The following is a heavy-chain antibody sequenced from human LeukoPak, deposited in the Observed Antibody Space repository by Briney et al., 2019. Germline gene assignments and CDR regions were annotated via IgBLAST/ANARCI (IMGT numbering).Heavy chain of an antibody. J-gene: IGHJ6*03. CDR1: GFTFSSYA. Sequence: GGSLRLSCAASGFTFSSYAMSWVRQAPGKGLEWVSAISGSGGSTYYADSVKGRFTISRDNAKNSLYLQMNSLRAEDTAVYYCARGSGANGYYYMDVWGKGTTVTVSS. CDR2: ISGSGGST. D-gene: IGHD1-26*01. V-gene: IGHV3-23*01. CDR3: ARGSGANGYYYMDV.